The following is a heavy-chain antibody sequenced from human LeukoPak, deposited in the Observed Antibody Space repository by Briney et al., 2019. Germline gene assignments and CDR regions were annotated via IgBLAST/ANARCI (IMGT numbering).Heavy chain of an antibody. CDR1: GFTLDNYA. Sequence: PGGSLRLSCAASGFTLDNYAMTWVRQAPGKGLEWVSAIRVSDGYTYYADSVRGRFIISRDKSKNTVSLQMNSLTGDDTALYYCARVAGSYSIRPFDFWGQGTVVIVSS. CDR3: ARVAGSYSIRPFDF. D-gene: IGHD1-26*01. V-gene: IGHV3-23*01. CDR2: IRVSDGYT. J-gene: IGHJ4*02.